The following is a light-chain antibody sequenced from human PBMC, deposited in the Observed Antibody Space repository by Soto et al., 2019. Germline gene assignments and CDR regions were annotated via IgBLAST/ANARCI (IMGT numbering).Light chain of an antibody. CDR2: RNN. V-gene: IGLV1-47*01. CDR3: AAWGDSLSGYV. CDR1: SSNIGTNY. J-gene: IGLJ1*01. Sequence: VLTQPPSASGTPGQRVTISCSGGSSNIGTNYVYWYQHLAGAAPKLLIYRNNQRPSGVPERFSGSRSGTSASLAISGLRSEDESDYYCAAWGDSLSGYVFGTGTKVTVL.